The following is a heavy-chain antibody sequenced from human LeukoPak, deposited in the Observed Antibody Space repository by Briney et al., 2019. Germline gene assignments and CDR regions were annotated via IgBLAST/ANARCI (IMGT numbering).Heavy chain of an antibody. CDR2: IIPIFGTA. V-gene: IGHV1-69*05. J-gene: IGHJ4*02. D-gene: IGHD2-15*01. CDR1: GGTFSSYA. CDR3: ARGVICSGGSCYSTYYFDY. Sequence: ASVEVSCKASGGTFSSYAISWVRQAPGQGLEWMGGIIPIFGTANYAQKFQGRVTITTDESTSTAYMELSSLRSEDTAVYYCARGVICSGGSCYSTYYFDYWGQGTLVTVSS.